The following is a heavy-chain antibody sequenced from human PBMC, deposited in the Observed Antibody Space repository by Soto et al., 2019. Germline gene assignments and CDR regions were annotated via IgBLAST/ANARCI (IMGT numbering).Heavy chain of an antibody. Sequence: GASVKVSCKASGYTFTSYGINWVRQAPGRGLEWMGWINPGNGNTKYSQQFQGRVIIDRDTSASTVYMELSSLRPEDTAVYYCARGGYFDSSNYLAYWGLGTLVTVSS. CDR1: GYTFTSYG. V-gene: IGHV1-3*01. CDR3: ARGGYFDSSNYLAY. J-gene: IGHJ4*02. D-gene: IGHD3-22*01. CDR2: INPGNGNT.